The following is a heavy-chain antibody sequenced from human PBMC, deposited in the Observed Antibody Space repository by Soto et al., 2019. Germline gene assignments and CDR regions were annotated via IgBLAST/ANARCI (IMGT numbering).Heavy chain of an antibody. CDR1: GYTFTSYY. CDR2: INPAGGST. V-gene: IGHV1-46*01. J-gene: IGHJ3*02. CDR3: ARDIAYCGGDCYSAPHAFDI. D-gene: IGHD2-21*02. Sequence: ASVKVSCKASGYTFTSYYMHWVRQAPGQGREWMGIINPAGGSTNYAQKFQGRVTMTRDTSTSTVYMQLSSLRSEDTAVYYCARDIAYCGGDCYSAPHAFDIWGQGXMVTV.